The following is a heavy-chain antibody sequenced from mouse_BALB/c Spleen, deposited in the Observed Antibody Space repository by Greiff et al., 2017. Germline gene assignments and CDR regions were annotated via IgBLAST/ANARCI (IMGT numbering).Heavy chain of an antibody. J-gene: IGHJ4*01. CDR2: IDPSDSYT. CDR3: TRRATVSSFYAMDY. D-gene: IGHD1-1*01. V-gene: IGHV1S127*01. CDR1: GYTFTSYW. Sequence: VKLQQPGAELVKPGASVKMSCKASGYTFTSYWMHWVKQRPGQGLEWIGVIDPSDSYTSYNQKFKGKATLTVDTSSSTAYMQLSSLTSEDSAVYYCTRRATVSSFYAMDYWGQGTSVTVSS.